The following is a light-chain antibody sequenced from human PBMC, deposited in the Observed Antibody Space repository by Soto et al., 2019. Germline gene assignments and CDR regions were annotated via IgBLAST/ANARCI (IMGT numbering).Light chain of an antibody. J-gene: IGKJ1*01. Sequence: DIPMTQSPSTLSASVGDRVTITCRASQSINSYLAWYQKKPGKAPELLIYAASRLQSGVPSRFSGSGSGTEFTLTISSLQPDDFATYYCQKYTGYWTFGQGTKVEIK. CDR1: QSINSY. CDR3: QKYTGYWT. CDR2: AAS. V-gene: IGKV1-5*01.